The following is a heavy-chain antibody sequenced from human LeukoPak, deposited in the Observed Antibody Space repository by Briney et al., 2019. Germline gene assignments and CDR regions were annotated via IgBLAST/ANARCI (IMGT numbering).Heavy chain of an antibody. CDR1: GFTFSSYR. V-gene: IGHV3-7*01. CDR3: ARDLDSGAAAHRGGFDY. D-gene: IGHD6-13*01. CDR2: IKQDGSEK. Sequence: GGSLRLSCAASGFTFSSYRMSWVRQAPGKGLEWVANIKQDGSEKYYVDSVKGRFTISRDNAKNSLYLQMNSLRAEDTAVYYCARDLDSGAAAHRGGFDYWGQGTLVTVSS. J-gene: IGHJ4*02.